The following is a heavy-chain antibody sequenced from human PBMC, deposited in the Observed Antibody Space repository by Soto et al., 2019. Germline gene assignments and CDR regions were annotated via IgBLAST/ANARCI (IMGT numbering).Heavy chain of an antibody. J-gene: IGHJ4*02. D-gene: IGHD6-25*01. CDR1: GGSIRSGGYF. V-gene: IGHV4-31*03. Sequence: QVQLEASGPGLVKPSQTVSLTCSVSGGSIRSGGYFWTWIRQHPGKGLEYIGHIYSTGSTYYIPSRRRRLTMSLDTSKTQFSLNLTSVTAADTALYFCARLNSGLYQAFDSWGQGALVTVSS. CDR3: ARLNSGLYQAFDS. CDR2: IYSTGST.